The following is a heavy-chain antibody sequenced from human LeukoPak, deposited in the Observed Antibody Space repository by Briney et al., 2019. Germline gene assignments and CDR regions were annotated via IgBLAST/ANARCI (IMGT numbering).Heavy chain of an antibody. J-gene: IGHJ6*02. Sequence: GGSLRLSGAASXFTFRSYAMQWVRQAPGKGLEWVSGISGSGDSTFYADSVKGRSTISRDNSKNTLYLQMNSLRVEDTAVYYCAKYLSVKGPPYALEVWGQGTTVTVSS. CDR3: AKYLSVKGPPYALEV. CDR1: XFTFRSYA. CDR2: ISGSGDST. V-gene: IGHV3-23*01.